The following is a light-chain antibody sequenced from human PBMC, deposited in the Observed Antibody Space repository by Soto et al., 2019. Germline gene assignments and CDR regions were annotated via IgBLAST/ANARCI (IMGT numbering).Light chain of an antibody. CDR2: DAS. Sequence: EIALRQIPGTLSLSPGERATLSCRASQSVSRNYLAWYQQKPGQAPRLLIYDASSRPTGIPVRFSGRGSGTDFTLTISRLEPDAFAVYYCPQYGISTWTVGGGTKEEIK. J-gene: IGKJ1*01. CDR1: QSVSRNY. V-gene: IGKV3-20*01. CDR3: PQYGISTWT.